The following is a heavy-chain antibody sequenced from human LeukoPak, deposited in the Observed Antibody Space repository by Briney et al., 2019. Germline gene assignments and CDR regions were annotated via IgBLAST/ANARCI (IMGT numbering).Heavy chain of an antibody. J-gene: IGHJ4*02. CDR1: GGSISSNY. D-gene: IGHD6-19*01. V-gene: IGHV4-59*12. CDR3: ARAVAGQLTFDY. Sequence: SETLSLTCTVSGGSISSNYWSWIRQPPGKGQELIGYIYYSGSTNYNPSLKSRVTISVDTSKNQFSLKLNSVTAADTAVYYCARAVAGQLTFDYWGQGTLVTVSS. CDR2: IYYSGST.